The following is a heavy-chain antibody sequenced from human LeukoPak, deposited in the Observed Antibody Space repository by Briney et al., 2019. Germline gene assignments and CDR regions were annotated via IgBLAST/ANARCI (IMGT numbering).Heavy chain of an antibody. D-gene: IGHD1-26*01. J-gene: IGHJ5*02. CDR1: GGSISSSGYY. Sequence: SETLSLTCTVSGGSISSSGYYWGWIRQPPGKGLEWIASIYYSGSTYYNPSLKSRVTMSVDTSKNQLSLKLSSLTAADTAVYYCARHEYSGSYYGLSWFDPWGQGTLVTVSS. CDR3: ARHEYSGSYYGLSWFDP. CDR2: IYYSGST. V-gene: IGHV4-39*01.